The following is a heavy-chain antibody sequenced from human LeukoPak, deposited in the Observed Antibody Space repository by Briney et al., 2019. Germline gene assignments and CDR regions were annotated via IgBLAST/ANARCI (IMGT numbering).Heavy chain of an antibody. V-gene: IGHV3-48*03. J-gene: IGHJ4*02. D-gene: IGHD2-2*01. Sequence: GGSLRLSCAASGFTFSSYEMNWVRQAPGKGLEWVSYISSSGSTIYYVDSVKGRLTISRDNAKNSLYLQMNSLRAEDTAVYYCARDLGIGVVPAAILDDYWGQGTLGTVSS. CDR2: ISSSGSTI. CDR3: ARDLGIGVVPAAILDDY. CDR1: GFTFSSYE.